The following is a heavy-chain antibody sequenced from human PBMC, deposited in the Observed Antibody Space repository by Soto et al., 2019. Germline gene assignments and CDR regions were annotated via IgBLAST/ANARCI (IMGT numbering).Heavy chain of an antibody. D-gene: IGHD3-22*01. CDR1: GFTFSGYG. J-gene: IGHJ4*02. CDR3: ARDDDTSGHFSYFGY. CDR2: IWHDGSKK. Sequence: QVQLVESGGGVVQPGRSLRLDCAASGFTFSGYGINWVRQAPGKGLEWVAGIWHDGSKKLYADSVKGRITISRDNSKNTGYLQMNSLRGEDTAVYYCARDDDTSGHFSYFGYWGQGTLVTVSS. V-gene: IGHV3-33*01.